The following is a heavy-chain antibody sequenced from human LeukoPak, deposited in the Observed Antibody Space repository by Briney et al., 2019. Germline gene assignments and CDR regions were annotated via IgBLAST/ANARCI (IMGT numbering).Heavy chain of an antibody. V-gene: IGHV3-23*01. CDR3: ARGSYGDYGVVDH. J-gene: IGHJ4*02. D-gene: IGHD4-17*01. CDR2: ISGSGGTT. Sequence: GGSLRLACAASGFTFGNYAMSWVRQTLGKGLEWVSTISGSGGTTYYADSVKGRFTISRDNSNNTLYVQMKSLRAEDTAVYYCARGSYGDYGVVDHWGQGTLVTVSS. CDR1: GFTFGNYA.